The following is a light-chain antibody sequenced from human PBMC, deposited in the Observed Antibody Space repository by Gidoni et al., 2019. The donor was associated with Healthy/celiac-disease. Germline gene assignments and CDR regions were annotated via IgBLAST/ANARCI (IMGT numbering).Light chain of an antibody. V-gene: IGKV3-15*01. Sequence: EIVMTQSPATLSVSPGERATLSCRASQSVSSNLAGYQQKPGQAPRLRIYGASTRATGIPARFSGSGSGTEFTLTISSLQSEDFAVYYCQQYNNWPPLTFGGGTKVEIK. CDR2: GAS. CDR1: QSVSSN. CDR3: QQYNNWPPLT. J-gene: IGKJ4*01.